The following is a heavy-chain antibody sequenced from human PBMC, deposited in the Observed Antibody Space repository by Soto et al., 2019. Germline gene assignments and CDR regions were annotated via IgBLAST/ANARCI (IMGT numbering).Heavy chain of an antibody. V-gene: IGHV2-5*02. CDR3: AHDHLPHSDSSGSSTRGGFDY. Sequence: QITLKESGPTLVKPTQTLTLTCTFSGFSLSTSGVGVGWIRQPPGKALEWLALIYWDDDKRYSPSLKSRLTIPKDTAKNQVVLTMTNMDPVDTATYYWAHDHLPHSDSSGSSTRGGFDYWGQGTLVTVSS. D-gene: IGHD3-22*01. CDR2: IYWDDDK. CDR1: GFSLSTSGVG. J-gene: IGHJ4*02.